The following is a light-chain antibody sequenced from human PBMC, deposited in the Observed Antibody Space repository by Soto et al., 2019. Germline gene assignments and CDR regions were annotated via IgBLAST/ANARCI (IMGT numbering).Light chain of an antibody. CDR2: EVS. Sequence: QSALTQPASVSGSPGQSITISCTGTSSDVGNYNLVSWYQQHPGKAPKLMIYEVSKWPSGVSNRFSGSKSGNTASLTISGLRAEDEADYYCCSYAGSSTPLIFGTGTKLTVL. CDR3: CSYAGSSTPLI. CDR1: SSDVGNYNL. J-gene: IGLJ1*01. V-gene: IGLV2-23*02.